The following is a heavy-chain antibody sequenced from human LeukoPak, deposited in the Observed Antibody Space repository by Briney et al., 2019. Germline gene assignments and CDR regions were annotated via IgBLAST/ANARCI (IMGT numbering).Heavy chain of an antibody. V-gene: IGHV1-46*01. Sequence: GASVKVSCKASGYTFTSYYMHRVRQAPGQGLEWMGIINPSGGSTSYAQKFQGRVTMTRDTSTSTVYMELSSLRSEDTAVYYCAREVVPAAAYYYYYYMDVWGKGTTVTVSS. J-gene: IGHJ6*03. CDR3: AREVVPAAAYYYYYYMDV. CDR2: INPSGGST. D-gene: IGHD2-2*01. CDR1: GYTFTSYY.